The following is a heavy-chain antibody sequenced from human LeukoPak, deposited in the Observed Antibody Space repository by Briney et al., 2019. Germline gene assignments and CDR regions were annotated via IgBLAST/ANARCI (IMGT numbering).Heavy chain of an antibody. J-gene: IGHJ6*02. CDR3: AKEDYYYGMDA. CDR2: ISGSGGTT. V-gene: IGHV3-23*01. CDR1: GFTFSSYA. Sequence: GGSLRLSCAASGFTFSSYAMSWVRQAPGKGLEWVSAISGSGGTTYYADSVKGQFTISRGNSKNTLDLQMNSLRAEDTAVYYCAKEDYYYGMDAWGQGTTVTVSS.